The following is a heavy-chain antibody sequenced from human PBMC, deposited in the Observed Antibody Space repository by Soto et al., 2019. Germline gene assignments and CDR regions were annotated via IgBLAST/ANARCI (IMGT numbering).Heavy chain of an antibody. J-gene: IGHJ4*02. Sequence: GESLKISCAASGFTFSSYSMNWVRQAPGKGLEWVSYISSSSSTIYYADSVKGRFTISRDNAKNSLYLQMNSLRAEDTAVYYCARPTYDFWSGYATPEYYFDYWGQGTLVTVSS. V-gene: IGHV3-48*01. CDR2: ISSSSSTI. CDR1: GFTFSSYS. D-gene: IGHD3-3*01. CDR3: ARPTYDFWSGYATPEYYFDY.